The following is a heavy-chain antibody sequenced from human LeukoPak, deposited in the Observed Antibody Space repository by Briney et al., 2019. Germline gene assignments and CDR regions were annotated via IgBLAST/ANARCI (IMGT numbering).Heavy chain of an antibody. CDR2: ISRSGSTK. D-gene: IGHD1-26*01. CDR1: GFTFSDYN. CDR3: AKEYSGHFSPFPSYFDY. J-gene: IGHJ4*02. V-gene: IGHV3-11*01. Sequence: GGSLRLSCAASGFTFSDYNMRWIRQAPGKGLEWVSSISRSGSTKYYADSVKGRFTISRDNAKNSLYLQMNSLRAEDTAVYYCAKEYSGHFSPFPSYFDYWGQGTLVTVSS.